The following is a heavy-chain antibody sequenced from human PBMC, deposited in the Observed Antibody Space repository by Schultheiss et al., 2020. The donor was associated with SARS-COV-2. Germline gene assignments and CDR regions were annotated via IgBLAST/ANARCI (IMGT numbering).Heavy chain of an antibody. V-gene: IGHV2-5*02. CDR1: GFSLSNARMG. Sequence: PTLVKPTETLTLTCTVSGFSLSNARMGVSWIRQPPGKALEWLALIYWDDDKRYSPSLKSRLTITKDTSKNQVVLTMTNMDPVDTATYYCAHRLLPRYSSSSEWFDPWGQGTLVTVSS. CDR3: AHRLLPRYSSSSEWFDP. CDR2: IYWDDDK. J-gene: IGHJ5*02. D-gene: IGHD6-13*01.